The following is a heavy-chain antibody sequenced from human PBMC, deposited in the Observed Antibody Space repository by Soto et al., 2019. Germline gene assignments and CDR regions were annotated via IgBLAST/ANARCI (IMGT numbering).Heavy chain of an antibody. CDR1: RYTFTTYA. J-gene: IGHJ5*02. CDR3: TRGHSSSLDWFDP. Sequence: QVQLVQSGAEVKKPGASVKVSCKAPRYTFTTYAMHWVRQAPGQRLEWMGWINGGNGNTKYSQKFQGRVTITRDTSASTAYLELSSLTSEDTAVYYCTRGHSSSLDWFDPWGQGTLVTVSS. D-gene: IGHD6-6*01. V-gene: IGHV1-3*01. CDR2: INGGNGNT.